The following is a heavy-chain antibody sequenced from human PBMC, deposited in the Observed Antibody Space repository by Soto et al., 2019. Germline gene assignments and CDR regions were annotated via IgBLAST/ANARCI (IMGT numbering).Heavy chain of an antibody. D-gene: IGHD3-10*01. V-gene: IGHV1-69*01. CDR3: ARDRGDYGSGNYYNRIDF. CDR2: IIPIFGTP. J-gene: IGHJ4*02. Sequence: QVQLVQSGAEVKKPGSSVKVSCKASGGIFSTYAISWLRQAPGQGLEWLGGIIPIFGTPNYAQRFQGRVTITADESTSTDYMELSRLRSEDTAVYYCARDRGDYGSGNYYNRIDFWGQGTLVTVSS. CDR1: GGIFSTYA.